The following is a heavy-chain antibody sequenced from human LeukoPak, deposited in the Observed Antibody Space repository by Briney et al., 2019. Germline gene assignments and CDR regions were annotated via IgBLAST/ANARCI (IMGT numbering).Heavy chain of an antibody. D-gene: IGHD1-26*01. CDR1: SGSISSSNYY. Sequence: SETLSLTCTVSSGSISSSNYYWAWIRQPPGKGLEWIGTIYYSGSTYYNPSLRSRVTISVAASRSQFSLKLSSGTAADTAVDYCARHEKKWTVGPTKGLDYWGQGTLVTVSS. CDR3: ARHEKKWTVGPTKGLDY. CDR2: IYYSGST. J-gene: IGHJ4*02. V-gene: IGHV4-39*01.